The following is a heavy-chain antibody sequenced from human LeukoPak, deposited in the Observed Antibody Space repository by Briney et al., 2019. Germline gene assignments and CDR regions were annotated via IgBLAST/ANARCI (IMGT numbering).Heavy chain of an antibody. V-gene: IGHV3-33*07. CDR1: GFTFSNYA. D-gene: IGHD3/OR15-3a*01. J-gene: IGHJ4*02. CDR3: ARAGRGLAASD. Sequence: PGGSLRLSCAASGFTFSNYALYWVRQAPGKGLEWVAIIWYDGSNKYYADSVKGRFTISRDNDENTVYLQMSSLRAEDTAVYYCARAGRGLAASDWGQGTLVTVSS. CDR2: IWYDGSNK.